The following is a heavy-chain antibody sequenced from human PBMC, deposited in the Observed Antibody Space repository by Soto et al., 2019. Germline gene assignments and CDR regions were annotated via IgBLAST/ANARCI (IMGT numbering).Heavy chain of an antibody. J-gene: IGHJ6*03. Sequence: GGSLRLSCAASGFTFSDYSLSWIRQAPGKGLEWLSYIGISSNTDYADSVKGRFTISRDNAKNSLHLQMNSLRSEDTAVYYCARGITGTVPYYYYYYMDVWGKGTTVTVSS. D-gene: IGHD1-20*01. CDR2: IGISSNT. V-gene: IGHV3-11*03. CDR3: ARGITGTVPYYYYYYMDV. CDR1: GFTFSDYS.